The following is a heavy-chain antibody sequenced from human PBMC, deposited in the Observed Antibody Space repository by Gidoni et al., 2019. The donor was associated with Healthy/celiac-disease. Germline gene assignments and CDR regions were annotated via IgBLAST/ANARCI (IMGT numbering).Heavy chain of an antibody. CDR3: AKTVDWYFDL. CDR2: SSWNSGSI. J-gene: IGHJ2*01. CDR1: GFTFDDYA. Sequence: EVQLVESGGGLVQPGMSLRPSCDASGFTFDDYAMHGVRQAPGTGLEWVSGSSWNSGSIGYADSVKGRFTISRDNAKNSLYLQMNSLRAEGTALYCCAKTVDWYFDLWGRGTLVTVSS. V-gene: IGHV3-9*01. D-gene: IGHD4-4*01.